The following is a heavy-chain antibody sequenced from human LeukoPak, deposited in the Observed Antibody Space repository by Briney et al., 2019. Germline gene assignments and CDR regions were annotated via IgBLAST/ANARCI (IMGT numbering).Heavy chain of an antibody. CDR1: GGSISSGGYY. Sequence: SETLSLTCTVSGGSISSGGYYWSWIRQHPGKGLEWIGYIYYSGSTYYNPSLKSRVTISVDTSKNQFSLKLSSVTAADTAVYYCARGSSPAGHFDYWGQGTLVTVSS. J-gene: IGHJ4*02. CDR3: ARGSSPAGHFDY. CDR2: IYYSGST. V-gene: IGHV4-31*03.